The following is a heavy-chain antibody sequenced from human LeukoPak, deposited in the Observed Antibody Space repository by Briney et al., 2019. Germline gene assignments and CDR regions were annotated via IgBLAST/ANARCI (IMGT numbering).Heavy chain of an antibody. CDR1: GYRFTSYW. CDR2: IHPGDSET. CDR3: ARRLGATQPYFDF. D-gene: IGHD1-26*01. J-gene: IGHJ4*02. V-gene: IGHV5-51*01. Sequence: GESLKISCKSSGYRFTSYWIGWAGQIPGKGLACMGMIHPGDSETRYSPTFQVHVTISADKFISTAYLQWSGLKASDTAMYYCARRLGATQPYFDFWGQGALVTVSS.